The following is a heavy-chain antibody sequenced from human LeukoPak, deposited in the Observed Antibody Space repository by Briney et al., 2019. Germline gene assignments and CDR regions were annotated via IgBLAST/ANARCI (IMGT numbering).Heavy chain of an antibody. CDR3: AKDGRYYDFWSGSSYYYYGMDV. J-gene: IGHJ6*02. Sequence: PGKSLRLYCAASGFTFSTFGMHWVRQAPGKGLEWVAVIWYDGSNKYYADSVKGRFTISRDNSKNTLYLQMNSLRAEDTAVYYCAKDGRYYDFWSGSSYYYYGMDVWGQGTTVTVSS. CDR1: GFTFSTFG. D-gene: IGHD3-3*01. CDR2: IWYDGSNK. V-gene: IGHV3-33*06.